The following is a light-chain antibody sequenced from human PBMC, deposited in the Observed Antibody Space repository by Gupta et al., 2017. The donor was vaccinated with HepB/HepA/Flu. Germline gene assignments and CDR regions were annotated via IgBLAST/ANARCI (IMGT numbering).Light chain of an antibody. CDR3: QTWGAGMRV. J-gene: IGLJ3*02. CDR1: SGHSRYS. Sequence: QLVLTQSPSASASLGASVKLTCTLSSGHSRYSIAWHQQQPEKGPRYLMKLNSDGSHTKGDGIPDRFSGSSSGAARYLTISSLQSEDEAYYYCQTWGAGMRVFGGGTKLTVL. V-gene: IGLV4-69*01. CDR2: LNSDGSH.